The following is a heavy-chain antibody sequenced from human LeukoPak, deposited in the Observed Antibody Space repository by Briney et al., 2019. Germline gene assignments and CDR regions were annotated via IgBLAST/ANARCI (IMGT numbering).Heavy chain of an antibody. CDR3: ARRPYCGSTSCQGFDP. Sequence: PSETLSLTCTVSGGSISSYYWSWIRQPPGKGLEWIGYIYYSGSTNYNPSLKSRVTISVDRSKNQFSLKLSSVTAADTAVYYCARRPYCGSTSCQGFDPWGQGTLVTVSS. CDR2: IYYSGST. D-gene: IGHD2-2*01. V-gene: IGHV4-59*12. CDR1: GGSISSYY. J-gene: IGHJ5*02.